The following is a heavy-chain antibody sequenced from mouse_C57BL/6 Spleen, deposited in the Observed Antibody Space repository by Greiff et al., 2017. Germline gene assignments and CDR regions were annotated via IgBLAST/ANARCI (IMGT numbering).Heavy chain of an antibody. V-gene: IGHV6-3*01. CDR3: TGRDWYFDV. CDR1: GFTFSNYW. Sequence: EVKLEESGGGLVQPGGSMKLSCVASGFTFSNYWMNWVRQSPEKGLEWVAQIRLKSDNYATHYAESVEGRFTISRDDSKSSVYLQMNNLRAEDTGIYYSTGRDWYFDVWGTGTTVTVSS. J-gene: IGHJ1*03. CDR2: IRLKSDNYAT.